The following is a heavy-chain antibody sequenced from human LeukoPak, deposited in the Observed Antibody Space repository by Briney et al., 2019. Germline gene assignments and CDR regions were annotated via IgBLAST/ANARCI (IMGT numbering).Heavy chain of an antibody. V-gene: IGHV3-74*01. Sequence: GGSLRLSCAASGFTFNNYFMHWARQAPGKGVVWFSRITSDGSGTNYADSVKGRFTISRDNAKNTLYLQMNSLRVEDTAVYYCVNLGYCTTSSCQPWGQGTLVTVSS. J-gene: IGHJ4*02. CDR2: ITSDGSGT. CDR3: VNLGYCTTSSCQP. D-gene: IGHD2-2*01. CDR1: GFTFNNYF.